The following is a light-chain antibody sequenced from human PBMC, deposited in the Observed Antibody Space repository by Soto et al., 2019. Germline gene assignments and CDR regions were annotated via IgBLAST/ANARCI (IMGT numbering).Light chain of an antibody. J-gene: IGKJ1*01. Sequence: EVVLTQSPRTLSLSTGERATFSCRASPSVSSSYLAWYQQKPGQAPRLLIYGASSRATGIPDRFSGSGTRTDFALTISRLEPEDFAVYYCPQYGSSPTFGQGTKV. CDR3: PQYGSSPT. CDR2: GAS. V-gene: IGKV3-20*01. CDR1: PSVSSSY.